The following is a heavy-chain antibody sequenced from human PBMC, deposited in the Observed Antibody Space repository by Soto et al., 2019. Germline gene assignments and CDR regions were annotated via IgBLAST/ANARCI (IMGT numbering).Heavy chain of an antibody. V-gene: IGHV4-39*02. CDR2: IYYSGST. Sequence: SETLSLTCTVSGGSISSSSYYWGWIRQPPGKGLEWIGSIYYSGSTYYNPSLKSRVTISVDTSKNQFSLKLSSVTAADTAVYYCAREYSYGHYYYYGMDVWGQGTTVTVSS. CDR1: GGSISSSSYY. CDR3: AREYSYGHYYYYGMDV. J-gene: IGHJ6*02. D-gene: IGHD5-18*01.